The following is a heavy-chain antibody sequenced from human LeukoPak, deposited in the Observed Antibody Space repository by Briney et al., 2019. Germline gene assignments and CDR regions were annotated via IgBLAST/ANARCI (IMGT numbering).Heavy chain of an antibody. D-gene: IGHD5-18*01. CDR3: AKDEGYNYGLSYFDY. V-gene: IGHV3-30*18. CDR1: GFTFSRYG. CDR2: ISYDGSDK. Sequence: GRSLRLSCAASGFTFSRYGMHWVRQAPGKGLEWVAVISYDGSDKDYADSVKGRFTISRDNSKNTLYLQMNSLRAEDTAIYYCAKDEGYNYGLSYFDYWGQGTLVTVSS. J-gene: IGHJ4*02.